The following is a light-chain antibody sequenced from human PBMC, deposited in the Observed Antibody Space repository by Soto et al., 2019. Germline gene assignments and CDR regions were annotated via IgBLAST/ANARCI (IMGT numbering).Light chain of an antibody. J-gene: IGKJ4*01. CDR3: QQYGSSPL. CDR1: QSVTSY. V-gene: IGKV3-20*01. Sequence: MTQSPATVSVSPGERATLSCRASQSVTSYLAWYQQKPGQAPRLLIYGASSRATGIPDRFSGSGSGTDFTLTISRLEPEDFAVYYCQQYGSSPLFGGGTKVDIK. CDR2: GAS.